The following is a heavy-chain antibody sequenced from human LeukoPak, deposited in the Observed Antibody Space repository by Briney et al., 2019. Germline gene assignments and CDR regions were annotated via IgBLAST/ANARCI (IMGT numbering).Heavy chain of an antibody. J-gene: IGHJ4*02. Sequence: GASVKVSCKVSGYTLTELSMHWVRQAPGKGLEWMGGFDPEDGETIYAQKFQGRVTMTEDTSTDTAYMELSSLRSEDTAVYYCATGYYGSGSYYIDFDYWGQGTLVTVSS. CDR2: FDPEDGET. CDR1: GYTLTELS. V-gene: IGHV1-24*01. D-gene: IGHD3-10*01. CDR3: ATGYYGSGSYYIDFDY.